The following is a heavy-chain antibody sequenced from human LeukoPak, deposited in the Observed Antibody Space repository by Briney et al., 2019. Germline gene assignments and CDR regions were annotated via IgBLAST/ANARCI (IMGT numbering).Heavy chain of an antibody. D-gene: IGHD6-19*01. V-gene: IGHV3-66*01. CDR3: ASNLSGWYLY. Sequence: GGSLRLSCAASGFTVSSNYMSLVRQAPGEGLEWVSVIYSGGSTYYADSVKGRFTISRDNSKNTLYLQMNSLRAEDTAVYYCASNLSGWYLYWGQGTLVTVSS. CDR2: IYSGGST. J-gene: IGHJ4*02. CDR1: GFTVSSNY.